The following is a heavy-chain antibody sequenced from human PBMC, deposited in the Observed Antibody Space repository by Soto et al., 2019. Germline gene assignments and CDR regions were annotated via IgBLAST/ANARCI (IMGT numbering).Heavy chain of an antibody. Sequence: QVQLVQSGAEVKKPGASVKVSCKASGYTFTSYGISWVRQAPGQGLEWMGWISAYNGNTNYAQKLQGRVTMTTDTSXXTAYMELRSLRSDDTAVYYCAREERRLEEMSAFDIWGQGTMVTVSS. V-gene: IGHV1-18*01. CDR3: AREERRLEEMSAFDI. CDR2: ISAYNGNT. CDR1: GYTFTSYG. J-gene: IGHJ3*02. D-gene: IGHD1-1*01.